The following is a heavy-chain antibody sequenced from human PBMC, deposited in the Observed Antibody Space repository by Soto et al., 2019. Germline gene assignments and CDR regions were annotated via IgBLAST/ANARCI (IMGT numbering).Heavy chain of an antibody. CDR3: ARTTYNYDSSGPDALDI. J-gene: IGHJ3*02. V-gene: IGHV5-51*01. CDR1: GYSFTRYW. CDR2: IYPGDSAT. D-gene: IGHD3-22*01. Sequence: PGESLKISCKGSGYSFTRYWIGWVRQMPGKGLEWVGIIYPGDSATRYNPSFQGQVTISADKSISTAYLQWSSLKASDTAMYYCARTTYNYDSSGPDALDIWGQGTLVTVSS.